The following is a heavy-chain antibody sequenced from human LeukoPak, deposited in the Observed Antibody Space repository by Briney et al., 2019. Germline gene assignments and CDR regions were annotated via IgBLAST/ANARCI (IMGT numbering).Heavy chain of an antibody. Sequence: GASVKVSCKASGYTFTGYYMHWVRQAPGQGLEWMGRINPNSGGTNYAQKFQGRVTMTRDTSISTAYMDLSRLRSDDTAVYYCARDVQTNYYDSSGYHDYWGQGTLVIVSS. CDR3: ARDVQTNYYDSSGYHDY. V-gene: IGHV1-2*06. CDR2: INPNSGGT. D-gene: IGHD3-22*01. CDR1: GYTFTGYY. J-gene: IGHJ4*02.